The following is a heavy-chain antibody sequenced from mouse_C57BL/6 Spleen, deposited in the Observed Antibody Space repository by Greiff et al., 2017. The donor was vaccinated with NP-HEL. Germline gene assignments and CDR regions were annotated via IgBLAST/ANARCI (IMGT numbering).Heavy chain of an antibody. J-gene: IGHJ2*01. D-gene: IGHD2-10*02. V-gene: IGHV5-4*01. Sequence: EVQLVESGGGLVKPGGSLKLSCAASGFTFSSYAMSWVRQTPEKRLEWVATISDGGSYTYYPDNVKGRFTISRDNAKNNRYLQMSHLKSEDTALYYCARDKGYCNYVLDYWGQGTTLTVSS. CDR2: ISDGGSYT. CDR1: GFTFSSYA. CDR3: ARDKGYCNYVLDY.